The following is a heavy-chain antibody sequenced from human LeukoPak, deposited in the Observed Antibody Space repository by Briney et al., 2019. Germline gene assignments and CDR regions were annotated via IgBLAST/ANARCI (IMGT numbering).Heavy chain of an antibody. CDR1: GYTFTSYY. Sequence: ASVKVSCKASGYTFTSYYMHWVRQAPGQGLEWMGIINPSGGSTSYAQKFQGRVTMTRDTSTSTVYMELSSLRSEDTAVYYCARDMVRGVIREGYYYYMDVWGKGTTVTVSS. V-gene: IGHV1-46*01. J-gene: IGHJ6*03. CDR2: INPSGGST. D-gene: IGHD3-10*01. CDR3: ARDMVRGVIREGYYYYMDV.